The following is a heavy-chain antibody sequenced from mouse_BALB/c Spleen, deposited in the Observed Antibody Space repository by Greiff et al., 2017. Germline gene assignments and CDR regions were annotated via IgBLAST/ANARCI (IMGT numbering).Heavy chain of an antibody. D-gene: IGHD2-4*01. V-gene: IGHV1-5*01. CDR2: IYPGNSDT. Sequence: EVKLVESGTVLARPGASVKMSCKASGYTFTSYWMHWVKQRPGQGLEWIGAIYPGNSDTSYNQKFKGKAKLTAVTSTSTAYMELSSLTNEDSAVYYCTRYEDYDYDVDYWGQGTTLTVSS. CDR3: TRYEDYDYDVDY. CDR1: GYTFTSYW. J-gene: IGHJ2*01.